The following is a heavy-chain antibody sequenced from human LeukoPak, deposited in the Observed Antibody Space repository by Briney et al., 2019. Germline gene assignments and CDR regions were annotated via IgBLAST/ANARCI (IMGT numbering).Heavy chain of an antibody. Sequence: GRSLRLSCAVSGFTFSSYGMHWVRQAPGKGLEWVAVISYDGSNKYYADSVKGRFTISRDNSKNTLYLQMNSLRAEDTAVYYCAKNLLPGTYYGMDVWGQGTTVTVSS. CDR3: AKNLLPGTYYGMDV. J-gene: IGHJ6*02. D-gene: IGHD1-14*01. V-gene: IGHV3-30*18. CDR1: GFTFSSYG. CDR2: ISYDGSNK.